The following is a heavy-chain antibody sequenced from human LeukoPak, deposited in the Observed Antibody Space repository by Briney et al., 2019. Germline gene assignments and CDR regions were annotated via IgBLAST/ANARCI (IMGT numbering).Heavy chain of an antibody. CDR1: GFTVSSSY. Sequence: GGSLRLSCAASGFTVSSSYMSWVRQAPGKGLEWVSVIYRGGDTYYADSVKGRFTISRDNSKNTLYLQMNSLRAEDTAVYYCARVGNYVDYYYGMDVWGQGTTVTVSS. CDR3: ARVGNYVDYYYGMDV. J-gene: IGHJ6*02. D-gene: IGHD1-7*01. V-gene: IGHV3-66*01. CDR2: IYRGGDT.